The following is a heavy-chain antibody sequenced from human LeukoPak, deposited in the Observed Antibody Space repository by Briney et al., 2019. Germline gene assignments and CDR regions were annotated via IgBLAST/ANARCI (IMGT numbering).Heavy chain of an antibody. CDR2: IYYSGST. CDR1: GGSISSGDYY. CDR3: ARRSYVYWFDP. J-gene: IGHJ5*02. V-gene: IGHV4-30-4*01. Sequence: PSETLSLTCTVSGGSISSGDYYWSWIRQPPGKGLEWIGYIYYSGSTYSNPSLKSRVTISVDTSKNQFSLKLSSVTAADTAVYYCARRSYVYWFDPWGQGTLVTVSS. D-gene: IGHD3-10*02.